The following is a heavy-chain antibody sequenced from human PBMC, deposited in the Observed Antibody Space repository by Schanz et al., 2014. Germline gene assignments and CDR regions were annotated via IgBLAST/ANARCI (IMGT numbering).Heavy chain of an antibody. CDR3: AKGGSSLDD. D-gene: IGHD3-16*01. CDR1: GFTFSSYG. J-gene: IGHJ4*02. Sequence: VQLVESGGGVVQPGGSLRLSCEASGFTFSSYGMHWVRQAPGKGLEWVTFIRYDGSKKYYVDSVKGRFTISRDNSKNTLYLQMNSLRVEDTAVYYCAKGGSSLDDWGQGTLVTVSS. CDR2: IRYDGSKK. V-gene: IGHV3-30*02.